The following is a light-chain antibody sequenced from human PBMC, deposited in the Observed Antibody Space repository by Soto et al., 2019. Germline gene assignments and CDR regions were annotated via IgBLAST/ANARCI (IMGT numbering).Light chain of an antibody. CDR2: EVT. Sequence: TISCTGTSGDIGSYNRVSWYQQHPGKAPKLIIYEVTDRPSGVSNRFSGSKSGNTASLTISGLQAEDEAEYYCSSYTNINTRACVFGTGTKVTVL. V-gene: IGLV2-14*01. CDR1: SGDIGSYNR. CDR3: SSYTNINTRACV. J-gene: IGLJ1*01.